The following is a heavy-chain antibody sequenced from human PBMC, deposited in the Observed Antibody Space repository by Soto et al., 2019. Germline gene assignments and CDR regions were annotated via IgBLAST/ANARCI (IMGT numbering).Heavy chain of an antibody. CDR2: ISSSSSTI. V-gene: IGHV3-48*02. J-gene: IGHJ6*02. CDR1: GFTFSSYS. CDR3: ARDNLYMSSYYYYGMDV. Sequence: EVQLVESGGGLVQPGGSLRLSCAASGFTFSSYSMNWVRQAPGKGLEWVSYISSSSSTIYYADSVKGRFTISRDNAKNSLYLQRNSLRDEDTAVYYCARDNLYMSSYYYYGMDVWGQGTTVTVSS. D-gene: IGHD3-10*01.